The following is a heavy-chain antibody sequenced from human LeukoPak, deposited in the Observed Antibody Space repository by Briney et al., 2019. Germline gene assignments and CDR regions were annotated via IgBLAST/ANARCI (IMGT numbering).Heavy chain of an antibody. Sequence: ASVKVSCKASGYTFTSYYMHWVRQAPGQGLEWMGIINPSGGSTSYAQKFQGRVTMTRDTSISTAYMELSRLRSEDTAVYYCARERAITGSLLSWFDPWGQGTLVTVSS. D-gene: IGHD3-10*01. J-gene: IGHJ5*02. V-gene: IGHV1-46*01. CDR2: INPSGGST. CDR1: GYTFTSYY. CDR3: ARERAITGSLLSWFDP.